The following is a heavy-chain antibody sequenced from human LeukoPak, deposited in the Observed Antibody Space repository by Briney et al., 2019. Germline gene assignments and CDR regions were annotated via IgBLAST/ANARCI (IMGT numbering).Heavy chain of an antibody. V-gene: IGHV3-30-3*02. J-gene: IGHJ4*02. CDR2: ISYDGSNK. Sequence: PGGSLRLSCAASGFTFSSYAMHWVRQAPGKGLEWVAVISYDGSNKYYADSVKGRFTISRDNSKNTLYLQMNSLRAEDTAVYYCAKYPHDSSGPPAGQYDYWGQGALVTVSS. D-gene: IGHD3-22*01. CDR1: GFTFSSYA. CDR3: AKYPHDSSGPPAGQYDY.